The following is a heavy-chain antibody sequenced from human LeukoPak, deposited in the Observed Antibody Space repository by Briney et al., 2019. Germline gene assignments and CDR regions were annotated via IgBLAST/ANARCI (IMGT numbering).Heavy chain of an antibody. CDR2: ISSSSSYI. Sequence: PGGSLRLSCAASGFTFSSYSMNWVRQAPGKGLEWVSSISSSSSYIYYADSVKGRFTISRDNAKNSLYLQMNSLRAEDTAVYYCARGRDDLWSGYWYMDVWGKGTTVTVSS. J-gene: IGHJ6*03. D-gene: IGHD3-3*01. V-gene: IGHV3-21*01. CDR1: GFTFSSYS. CDR3: ARGRDDLWSGYWYMDV.